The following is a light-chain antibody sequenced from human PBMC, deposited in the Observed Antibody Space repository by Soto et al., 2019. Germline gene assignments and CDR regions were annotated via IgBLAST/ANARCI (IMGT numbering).Light chain of an antibody. CDR3: CSYAGSYV. CDR2: EGS. V-gene: IGLV2-23*01. CDR1: RSDVGSYNL. J-gene: IGLJ1*01. Sequence: QSVLTQPAFVSGSPWQSVPISCTGTRSDVGSYNLVSWYQQHPGKAPKLMIYEGSKRPSGVSNRFSGSKSGNTASLTISGLQAEDEADYYCCSYAGSYVFGTGTKVTVL.